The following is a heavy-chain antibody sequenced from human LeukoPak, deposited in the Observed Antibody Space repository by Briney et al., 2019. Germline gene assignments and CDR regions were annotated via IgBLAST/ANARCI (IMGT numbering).Heavy chain of an antibody. Sequence: GGSLRLSCAASGFTFSSYSMNWVRQAPGKGLEWVSSISSSSSYIYYADSVKGRFTISRDNAKNSLHLQMNSLRAEDTAVYYCARDPRIAAAADPYWGQGTLVTVSS. J-gene: IGHJ4*02. CDR1: GFTFSSYS. D-gene: IGHD6-13*01. V-gene: IGHV3-21*01. CDR2: ISSSSSYI. CDR3: ARDPRIAAAADPY.